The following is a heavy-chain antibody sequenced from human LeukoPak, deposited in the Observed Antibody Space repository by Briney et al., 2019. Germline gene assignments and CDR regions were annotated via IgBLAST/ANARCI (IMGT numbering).Heavy chain of an antibody. CDR2: IHYSGST. D-gene: IGHD1-26*01. CDR3: ARGQRSYFRAVDD. J-gene: IGHJ4*02. V-gene: IGHV4-59*01. CDR1: GVAIRTYY. Sequence: SETLSLTCTVSGVAIRTYYWSWIRQRPGKGVEWIGYIHYSGSTNYNPSLKGRVTMSMDTSKNQSSLRLSSLTAADTAVYYCARGQRSYFRAVDDWGQGTLVTVSS.